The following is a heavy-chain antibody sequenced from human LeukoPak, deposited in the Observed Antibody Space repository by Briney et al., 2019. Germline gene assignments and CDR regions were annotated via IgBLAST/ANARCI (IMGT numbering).Heavy chain of an antibody. CDR3: ARGDDSSGYFRNAFDI. Sequence: SETLSLSCTVSGYSISSGYYWGWIRQPPGKGLERIGSIYHSGSTYYNPSLKSRVTISVDTSKNQFSLKLSSVTAADTAVYYCARGDDSSGYFRNAFDIWGQGTMVTVSS. CDR2: IYHSGST. V-gene: IGHV4-38-2*02. CDR1: GYSISSGYY. J-gene: IGHJ3*02. D-gene: IGHD3-22*01.